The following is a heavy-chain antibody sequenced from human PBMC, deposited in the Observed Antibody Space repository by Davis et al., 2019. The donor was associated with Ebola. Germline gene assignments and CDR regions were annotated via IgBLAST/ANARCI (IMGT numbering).Heavy chain of an antibody. J-gene: IGHJ2*01. CDR2: IKQDGSEK. D-gene: IGHD1-14*01. Sequence: GESLKISCAASGFTFSSYWMSWVRQAPGKGLEWVANIKQDGSEKYYVDSVKGRITISRDNAKNSLYLQMNSLRAEDTAVYYCARSFSGYFDLWGRGTLVTVSS. V-gene: IGHV3-7*01. CDR3: ARSFSGYFDL. CDR1: GFTFSSYW.